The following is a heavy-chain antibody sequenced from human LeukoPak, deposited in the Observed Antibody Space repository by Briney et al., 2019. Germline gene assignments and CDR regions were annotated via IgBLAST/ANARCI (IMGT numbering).Heavy chain of an antibody. CDR1: GYTFTSYG. J-gene: IGHJ4*02. V-gene: IGHV1-18*01. CDR2: IRAYNGNT. D-gene: IGHD2-15*01. CDR3: ARTRYCSGGSCLDY. Sequence: ASVKVSCKASGYTFTSYGISWVRQAPGQGLEWMGWIRAYNGNTNYAQKLQGRVTMTTDTSTSTAYMELRSLRSDDTAVYYCARTRYCSGGSCLDYWGQGTLVTVSS.